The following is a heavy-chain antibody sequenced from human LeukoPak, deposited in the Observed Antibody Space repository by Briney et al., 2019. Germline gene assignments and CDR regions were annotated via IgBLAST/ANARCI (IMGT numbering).Heavy chain of an antibody. V-gene: IGHV4-30-2*01. CDR1: GGSISSGGYS. CDR2: IYHSGST. CDR3: ARSYYGSGSPPNWFDP. D-gene: IGHD3-10*01. J-gene: IGHJ5*02. Sequence: PSETLSLTCAVSGGSISSGGYSWSWIRQPPGKGLEWIGYIYHSGSTYYNPSLKSRVTISVDRSKNQFSLKLSSVTAADTAVYYCARSYYGSGSPPNWFDPWGQGTLVTVSS.